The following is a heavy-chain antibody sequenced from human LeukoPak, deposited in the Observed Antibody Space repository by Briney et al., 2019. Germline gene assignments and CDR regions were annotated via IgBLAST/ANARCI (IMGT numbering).Heavy chain of an antibody. Sequence: GGSLRLSCAASGFTFSDYYMSWIRQAPGKGLEGVSYISSSGSPIYYADSVKGRFTISTDNAKNSVYLQMNSLRAEDTAVYYCARDMGYYDSSGYYYDVGFYFDYWGQGTLVTVSS. CDR3: ARDMGYYDSSGYYYDVGFYFDY. CDR1: GFTFSDYY. J-gene: IGHJ4*02. D-gene: IGHD3-22*01. V-gene: IGHV3-11*04. CDR2: ISSSGSPI.